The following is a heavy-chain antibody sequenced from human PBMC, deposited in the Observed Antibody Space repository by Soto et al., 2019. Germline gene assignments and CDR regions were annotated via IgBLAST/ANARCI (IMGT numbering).Heavy chain of an antibody. V-gene: IGHV3-23*01. CDR3: ARGLYGAYGQDF. D-gene: IGHD4-17*01. Sequence: PGGSLRLSCAASGFTFSSYAMSWVRQAPGKGLEWVSAISGSGGSTYYADSVKGRFTISRDNSKNTLYLQMNSLRAEDTALYYCARGLYGAYGQDFWGEGILVTVSS. CDR1: GFTFSSYA. CDR2: ISGSGGST. J-gene: IGHJ4*02.